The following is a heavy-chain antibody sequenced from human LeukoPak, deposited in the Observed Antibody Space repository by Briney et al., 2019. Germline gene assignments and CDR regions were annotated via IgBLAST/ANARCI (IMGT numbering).Heavy chain of an antibody. J-gene: IGHJ6*03. CDR2: IYYSGST. V-gene: IGHV4-59*01. D-gene: IGHD2-2*01. CDR3: ARGDFCSSSNCYLRPMDV. Sequence: SETLSLTCTVSGGSISDYYWNWIRQPPGKGLEWIGYIYYSGSTTYNPYLKSRVTMPVDTAKNQFSLKLRSVTAADTAVYYCARGDFCSSSNCYLRPMDVWGKGTTVTVSS. CDR1: GGSISDYY.